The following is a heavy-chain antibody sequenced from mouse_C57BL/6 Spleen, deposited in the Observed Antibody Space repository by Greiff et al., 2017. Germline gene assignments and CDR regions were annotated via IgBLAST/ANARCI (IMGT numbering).Heavy chain of an antibody. J-gene: IGHJ2*01. CDR2: IYPGSGST. D-gene: IGHD1-1*01. CDR1: GYTFTSYW. V-gene: IGHV1-55*01. Sequence: QVHVKQSGAELVKPGASVKMSCKASGYTFTSYWITWVKQRPGQGLEWIGDIYPGSGSTNYNEKFKSKATLTVDTSSSTAYMQLSSLTSEDSAVYYCARITTVVVPFDYWGQGTTLTVSS. CDR3: ARITTVVVPFDY.